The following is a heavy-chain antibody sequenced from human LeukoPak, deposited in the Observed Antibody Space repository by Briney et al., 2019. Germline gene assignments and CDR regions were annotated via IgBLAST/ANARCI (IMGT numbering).Heavy chain of an antibody. CDR1: GFTFSSYG. D-gene: IGHD3-10*01. CDR3: AKGYYGSGSSFFDY. V-gene: IGHV3-30*02. Sequence: GGSLRLSCAASGFTFSSYGMHWVRQAPGKGLEWVAFIRYDGSNKYYADSVMGRFTISRDNSKNTLYLQMNSLRAEDTAVYYCAKGYYGSGSSFFDYWGQGTLVTVSS. CDR2: IRYDGSNK. J-gene: IGHJ4*02.